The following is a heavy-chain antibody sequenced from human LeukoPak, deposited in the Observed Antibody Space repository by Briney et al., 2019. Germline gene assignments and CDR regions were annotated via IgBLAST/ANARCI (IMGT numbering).Heavy chain of an antibody. J-gene: IGHJ2*01. CDR1: GGSFSSSSYY. CDR3: ARGVLVDTAMVMYWYFDL. D-gene: IGHD5-18*01. V-gene: IGHV4-61*01. CDR2: IYYRGST. Sequence: SETLSLTCTVSGGSFSSSSYYWDWIRQPPGKGLEWIGYIYYRGSTNYNPSLKSRVTISVDTSKNQFSLKLSSVTTADTAVYYCARGVLVDTAMVMYWYFDLWGRGTLVTVSS.